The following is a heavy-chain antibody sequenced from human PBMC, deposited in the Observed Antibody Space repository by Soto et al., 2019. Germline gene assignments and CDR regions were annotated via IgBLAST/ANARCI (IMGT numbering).Heavy chain of an antibody. J-gene: IGHJ6*02. CDR3: ARCLYSSGCGMDV. D-gene: IGHD6-19*01. CDR2: IIPILGLA. Sequence: QVQLVQSGAEVKKPGSSVKVSCKASAGTFSSYTFSWVRQAPGQGLEWMGRIIPILGLANYAQKLQGRVTITADKSTGTAYMELSSLRSKDTAVYYCARCLYSSGCGMDVWGQGTTVTVSS. CDR1: AGTFSSYT. V-gene: IGHV1-69*02.